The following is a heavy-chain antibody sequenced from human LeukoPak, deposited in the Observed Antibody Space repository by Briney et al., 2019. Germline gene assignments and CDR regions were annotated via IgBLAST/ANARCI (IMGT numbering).Heavy chain of an antibody. Sequence: GASVKVSCKASGGTFSSYAISWVRQAPGQGLGWMGRIILILGIANYAQRFQGRVTITADKSTSTAYMELSILRSEDTAVYYCARAHYGSGSQFYYYYGMDVWGQGTTVTVSS. D-gene: IGHD3-10*01. CDR2: IILILGIA. CDR3: ARAHYGSGSQFYYYYGMDV. V-gene: IGHV1-69*04. CDR1: GGTFSSYA. J-gene: IGHJ6*02.